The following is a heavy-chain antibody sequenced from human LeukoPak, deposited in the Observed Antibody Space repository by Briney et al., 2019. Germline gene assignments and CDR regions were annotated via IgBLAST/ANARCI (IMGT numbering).Heavy chain of an antibody. CDR3: ARTKDFDWLSNQYYFDY. CDR2: ISSSGSTI. CDR1: GFTFSDYY. J-gene: IGHJ4*02. D-gene: IGHD3-9*01. Sequence: GSLRLSCAASGFTFSDYYMSWIRQAPGKGLEWVSYISSSGSTIYYADSVKGRFTISRDNAKNSLYLQMNSLRAEDTAVYYCARTKDFDWLSNQYYFDYWGQGTLVTVSS. V-gene: IGHV3-11*04.